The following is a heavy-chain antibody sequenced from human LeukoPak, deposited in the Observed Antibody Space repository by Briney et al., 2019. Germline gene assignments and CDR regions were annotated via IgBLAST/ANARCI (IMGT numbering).Heavy chain of an antibody. CDR1: GYTFTGYY. CDR3: ASTRQTRQYYFDY. CDR2: INPNSGGT. D-gene: IGHD5-24*01. J-gene: IGHJ4*02. V-gene: IGHV1-2*04. Sequence: ASVKVSCKASGYTFTGYYMHWVRQAPGQGLEWMGWINPNSGGTNYAQKFQGWVTMTRDTSISTAYMELSSLRSEDTAVYYCASTRQTRQYYFDYWGQGTLVTVSS.